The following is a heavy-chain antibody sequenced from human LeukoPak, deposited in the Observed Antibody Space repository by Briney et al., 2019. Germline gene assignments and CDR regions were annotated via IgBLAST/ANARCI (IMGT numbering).Heavy chain of an antibody. J-gene: IGHJ4*02. D-gene: IGHD2-2*02. CDR2: ISAYNGNT. CDR1: GYTFTSYG. Sequence: ASVKVSCKASGYTFTSYGISWVRQAPGQGLEWMGWISAYNGNTDYAQKLQGRVTMTTDTSTSTAYMELRSLRSDDTAVYYCARAKEGYCSSTSCYTRAWIDYWGQGTLVTVS. V-gene: IGHV1-18*01. CDR3: ARAKEGYCSSTSCYTRAWIDY.